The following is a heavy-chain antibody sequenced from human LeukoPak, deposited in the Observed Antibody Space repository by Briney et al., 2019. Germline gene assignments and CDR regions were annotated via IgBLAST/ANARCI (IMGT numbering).Heavy chain of an antibody. J-gene: IGHJ4*02. V-gene: IGHV1-46*01. CDR3: ARGHPRGYSSY. D-gene: IGHD5-18*01. CDR2: INPSGGST. Sequence: ASVKVSCKASGYTFTSYYMHWVRQAPGQGLEWMGIINPSGGSTSYAQKFQGRVTMTRDTSTSTVYMELRSLRSDDTAVYYCARGHPRGYSSYWGQGTLVTVSS. CDR1: GYTFTSYY.